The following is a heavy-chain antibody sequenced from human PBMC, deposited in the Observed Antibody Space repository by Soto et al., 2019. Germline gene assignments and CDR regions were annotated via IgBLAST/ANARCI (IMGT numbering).Heavy chain of an antibody. J-gene: IGHJ6*03. CDR2: IYYSGST. CDR1: GGSISSYY. CDR3: ARDPLYGDCSGGSCYDGAYYMDV. Sequence: SETLSLTCTVSGGSISSYYWSWIRQPPGKGLEWIGYIYYSGSTNYNPSLKSRVTISVDTSKNQFSLKLSSVTAADTAVYYCARDPLYGDCSGGSCYDGAYYMDVWGKGTTVIVSS. V-gene: IGHV4-59*01. D-gene: IGHD2-15*01.